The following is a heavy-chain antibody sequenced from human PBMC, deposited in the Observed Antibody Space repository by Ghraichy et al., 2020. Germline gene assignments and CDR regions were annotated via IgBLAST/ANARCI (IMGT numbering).Heavy chain of an antibody. D-gene: IGHD3-10*01. CDR3: ARGRKGNWYFDL. CDR2: INHSGST. Sequence: SETLSLTCAVYGGYFSAYYWSWIRQPPGKRLEWIGEINHSGSTNYNPSLKSRVTISVDTAKNQFSLTLSSVTAADTAVYFCARGRKGNWYFDLWGRGTLVTVSS. CDR1: GGYFSAYY. V-gene: IGHV4-34*01. J-gene: IGHJ2*01.